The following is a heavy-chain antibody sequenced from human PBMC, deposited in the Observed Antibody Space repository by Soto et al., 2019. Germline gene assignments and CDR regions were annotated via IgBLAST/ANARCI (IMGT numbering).Heavy chain of an antibody. CDR1: GGSISSGGYY. CDR2: IYYSGST. CDR3: ARDKRYYDSSGYYLYYFGC. D-gene: IGHD3-22*01. J-gene: IGHJ4*02. Sequence: SETLSLTCTVSGGSISSGGYYWSWIRQHPGKGLEWIGYIYYSGSTYYNPSLKSRVTISVDTSKNQFSLKLSSVTVADTAVYYCARDKRYYDSSGYYLYYFGCSGQGTLVIVSS. V-gene: IGHV4-31*03.